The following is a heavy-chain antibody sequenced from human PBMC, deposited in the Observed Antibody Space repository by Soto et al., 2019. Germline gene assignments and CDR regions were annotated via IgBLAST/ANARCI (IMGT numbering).Heavy chain of an antibody. D-gene: IGHD3-22*01. J-gene: IGHJ5*02. Sequence: PSETLSLTCTVSGGSISSSNYFWGWIRQPPGKGLEWIGSIYYSGTTYYNPSLKSRVTISGDTSKNQLSLKLSSVTAADTAVYYCARAYYDTSGYSLDPWGQGTLVTVS. CDR2: IYYSGTT. CDR3: ARAYYDTSGYSLDP. V-gene: IGHV4-39*01. CDR1: GGSISSSNYF.